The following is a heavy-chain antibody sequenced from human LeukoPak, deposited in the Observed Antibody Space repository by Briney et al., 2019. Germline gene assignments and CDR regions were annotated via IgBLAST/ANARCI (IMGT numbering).Heavy chain of an antibody. CDR2: IYPDDSDT. CDR1: GYGFTTNW. J-gene: IGHJ4*02. CDR3: ARGGSYQRFDY. V-gene: IGHV5-51*01. Sequence: GESLKISYKGSGYGFTTNWIGWVRQMPGKGLEWMGLIYPDDSDTIYSPSFQGQVTISSDKSIYTVYLQWSSLKASDTAMYYCARGGSYQRFDYWGQGTLVTVSS. D-gene: IGHD1-26*01.